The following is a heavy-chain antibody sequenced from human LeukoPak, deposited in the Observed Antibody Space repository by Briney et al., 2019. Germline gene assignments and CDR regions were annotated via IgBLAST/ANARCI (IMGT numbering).Heavy chain of an antibody. D-gene: IGHD2-8*01. CDR1: GFTFSSYW. J-gene: IGHJ4*02. V-gene: IGHV3-7*01. Sequence: PGGSLRLSCAASGFTFSSYWMSWARQAPGKGLEWVANIKQDGSDKYYVDSVKGRFTISRDNAKNSLYLQMNSLRAEDTAVYYCARDSAVSSFDYWGQGTLVTVSS. CDR2: IKQDGSDK. CDR3: ARDSAVSSFDY.